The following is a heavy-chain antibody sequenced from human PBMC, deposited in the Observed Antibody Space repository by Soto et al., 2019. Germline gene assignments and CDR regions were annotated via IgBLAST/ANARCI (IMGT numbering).Heavy chain of an antibody. CDR1: GFSFTGYY. J-gene: IGHJ5*02. CDR3: AKDLTRQLAYWLDP. Sequence: ASVKVSCKASGFSFTGYYIHWLRQAPGQGLEWMGWINAHSGGTEYAQKFQGRVTLTRDTSIATAYLTLTSLTSDDTALYYCAKDLTRQLAYWLDPWGQGSQVTVSS. V-gene: IGHV1-2*02. CDR2: INAHSGGT. D-gene: IGHD6-6*01.